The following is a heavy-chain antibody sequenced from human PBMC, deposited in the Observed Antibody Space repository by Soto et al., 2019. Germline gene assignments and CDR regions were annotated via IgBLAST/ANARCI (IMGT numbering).Heavy chain of an antibody. CDR3: ARHSSSWPIFDY. V-gene: IGHV4-59*08. D-gene: IGHD6-13*01. CDR1: GGSIGNSY. Sequence: QVQLQESGPGLVKPSETLFLTCTVSGGSIGNSYWSWIRQSPGKGLEWIGYIYYSGSSNDNPALKSRSSISVDTSKNQFSLKLSSVTAADTAVYYCARHSSSWPIFDYWGQGTLVIVSS. J-gene: IGHJ4*02. CDR2: IYYSGSS.